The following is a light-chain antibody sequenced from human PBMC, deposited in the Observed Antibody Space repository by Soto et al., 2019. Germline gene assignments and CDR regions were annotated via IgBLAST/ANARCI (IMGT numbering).Light chain of an antibody. Sequence: DIVMTQSPLSLPVTPGEPASISCRSSQSLLHSNGYNYLDWYLQKPGQSPQLLIYLGSNRASGVPDRFSGSGSGTDFTLKINRVEAEDVGVYYCMQTLQTPRTFVQGIKVEIK. CDR3: MQTLQTPRT. CDR1: QSLLHSNGYNY. CDR2: LGS. J-gene: IGKJ1*01. V-gene: IGKV2-28*01.